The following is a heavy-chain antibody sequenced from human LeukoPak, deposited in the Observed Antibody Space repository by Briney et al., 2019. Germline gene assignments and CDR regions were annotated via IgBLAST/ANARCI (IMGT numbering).Heavy chain of an antibody. J-gene: IGHJ3*02. CDR3: AKESPSLEAFDI. CDR1: GFTFSSYS. Sequence: PGGSLRLSCAASGFTFSSYSMNWVRQAPGKGLEWVSSISSSSSYIYYADSVKGRFTISRDNAKNSLYLQMNSLRAEDTAVYYCAKESPSLEAFDIWGQGTMVTVSS. CDR2: ISSSSSYI. V-gene: IGHV3-21*01.